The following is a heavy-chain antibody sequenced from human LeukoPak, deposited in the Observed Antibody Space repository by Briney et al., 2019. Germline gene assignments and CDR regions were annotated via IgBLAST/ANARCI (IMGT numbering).Heavy chain of an antibody. V-gene: IGHV3-23*01. CDR3: AKGYCSSTSCYIDY. D-gene: IGHD2-2*02. J-gene: IGHJ4*02. Sequence: PGGSLRLSCAASGFTFSSYAMSWVRQAPGKGLEWVSAISGSGGGTYYADSVKGRFTISRDNSKNTLYLQMNSLRAEDTAVYYCAKGYCSSTSCYIDYWGQGTLVTVSS. CDR1: GFTFSSYA. CDR2: ISGSGGGT.